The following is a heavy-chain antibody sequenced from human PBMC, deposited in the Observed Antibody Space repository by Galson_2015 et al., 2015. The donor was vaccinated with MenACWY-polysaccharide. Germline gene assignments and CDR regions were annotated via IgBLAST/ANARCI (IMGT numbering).Heavy chain of an antibody. J-gene: IGHJ4*02. Sequence: SLRLSCAASGFTFRNYGMHWVRQAPGKGLEWVAIIYYDGSDKYYADSVKGRFTISRDNSRNTLYLQMNSLRVVDTAIYYCASGRAPNGDASLTYFDYWGQGTLVTVSS. CDR2: IYYDGSDK. CDR3: ASGRAPNGDASLTYFDY. V-gene: IGHV3-33*01. D-gene: IGHD2-21*02. CDR1: GFTFRNYG.